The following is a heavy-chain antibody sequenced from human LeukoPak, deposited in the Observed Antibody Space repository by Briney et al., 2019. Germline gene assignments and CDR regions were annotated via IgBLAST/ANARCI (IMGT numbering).Heavy chain of an antibody. CDR1: GGSISSYY. V-gene: IGHV4-59*01. CDR3: ARLPSRGRFDP. D-gene: IGHD5-12*01. Sequence: PSETLSLTCTVSGGSISSYYWSWIRQPPGKGLEWIGYIYYSGSTNYNPSLKSRVTISVDTSKNQFSLKLSSVTAADTAVYYCARLPSRGRFDPWGQGTLVTASS. J-gene: IGHJ5*02. CDR2: IYYSGST.